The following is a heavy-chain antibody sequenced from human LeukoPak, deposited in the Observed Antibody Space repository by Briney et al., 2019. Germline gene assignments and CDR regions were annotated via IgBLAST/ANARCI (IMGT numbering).Heavy chain of an antibody. CDR3: ARGDRHCGSASCYNY. V-gene: IGHV1-8*01. Sequence: ASVKVSCKASGYTFTSYDINWVRQATGQGLEWMGWMNPNSGNTGYAQKFQGRVSMTRSTSISTAYMELSGLNSEDTAVYFCARGDRHCGSASCYNYWGQGTLVTVSS. CDR2: MNPNSGNT. D-gene: IGHD2-2*01. CDR1: GYTFTSYD. J-gene: IGHJ4*02.